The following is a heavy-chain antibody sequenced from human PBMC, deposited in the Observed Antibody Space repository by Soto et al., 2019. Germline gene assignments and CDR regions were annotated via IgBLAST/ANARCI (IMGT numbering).Heavy chain of an antibody. CDR3: AGVVWFRGMDV. D-gene: IGHD3-16*01. V-gene: IGHV6-1*01. J-gene: IGHJ6*02. CDR2: TYYRSKWIH. Sequence: SHTVSITCDISGDSVSSSSAAWNWIRHSPSRGLEWLGRTYYRSKWIHEYTVSMESRITINPDTSKNQFSLHIYSVTPEDTAVYYCAGVVWFRGMDVWGQGTPGTVSS. CDR1: GDSVSSSSAA.